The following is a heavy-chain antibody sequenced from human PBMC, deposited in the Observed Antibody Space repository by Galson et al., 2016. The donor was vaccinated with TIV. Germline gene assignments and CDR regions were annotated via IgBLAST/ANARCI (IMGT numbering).Heavy chain of an antibody. CDR1: GLSVSINY. D-gene: IGHD2-15*01. J-gene: IGHJ6*02. CDR3: ARDRVVDATYYYYYYGMDV. CDR2: ISDGGIT. V-gene: IGHV3-66*02. Sequence: SLRLSCAASGLSVSINYMTWVRQAPGKGLEWVSLISDGGITYYPASVKSRFTITRDNSKNTLYLQMNSRRVEDTAVYYCARDRVVDATYYYYYYGMDVWGQGTAVTVSS.